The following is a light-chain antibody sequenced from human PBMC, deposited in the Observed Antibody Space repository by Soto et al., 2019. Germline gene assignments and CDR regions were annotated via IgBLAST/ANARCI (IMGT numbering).Light chain of an antibody. CDR2: AAS. CDR3: QQYYSYPPP. CDR1: QGISSY. Sequence: AIIMTLSPSSLSASTGDRVTITCRASQGISSYLAWYQQKPGKAPKLLIYAASTLQSGVPSRFSGSGSGTDFTLTISCLQSEDFATYYCQQYYSYPPPFGQGTRLAIK. J-gene: IGKJ5*01. V-gene: IGKV1-8*01.